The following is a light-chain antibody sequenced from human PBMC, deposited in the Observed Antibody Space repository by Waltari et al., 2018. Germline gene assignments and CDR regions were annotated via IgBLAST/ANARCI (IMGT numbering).Light chain of an antibody. CDR1: DIGTTI. CDR2: GDS. Sequence: SYVLTQPPSVSVAPGKTVRIPCWGNDIGTTIDPWYQQKPGQAPVLGVFGDSHRPSGIPGRFSGSHSANTATLTISRVEAGDEADYYCHVWDTRTDHVVFGGGTKLTVL. J-gene: IGLJ2*01. CDR3: HVWDTRTDHVV. V-gene: IGLV3-21*03.